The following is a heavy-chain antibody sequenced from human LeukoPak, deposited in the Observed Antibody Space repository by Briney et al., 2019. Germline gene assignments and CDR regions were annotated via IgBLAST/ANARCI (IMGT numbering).Heavy chain of an antibody. Sequence: RPSETLSLTCTVSGGSISSYYWSLIRQPPGKGLEWIGYIHYSGSTNYNPSLKSRVTISVDTSKNQFSLRLRFVTAADTAVYYCARDAGFDIWGHGTMVTVSS. CDR2: IHYSGST. V-gene: IGHV4-59*12. J-gene: IGHJ3*02. CDR1: GGSISSYY. CDR3: ARDAGFDI.